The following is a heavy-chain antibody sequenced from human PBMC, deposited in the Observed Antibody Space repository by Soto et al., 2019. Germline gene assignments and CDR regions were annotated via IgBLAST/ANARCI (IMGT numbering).Heavy chain of an antibody. CDR3: ARIPSSWPWEYGIYV. J-gene: IGHJ6*02. V-gene: IGHV2-70*01. CDR1: WFSLRTSGMC. D-gene: IGHD1-26*01. Sequence: SGPTLVNPPQTLTMTCTFSWFSLRTSGMCVSWIRQPPGKALGWLAVIDWDENIYYSTSLRTRLIISMDTSKNLLAFAMTNMDPVETATYFCARIPSSWPWEYGIYVWGQESTVRVCS. CDR2: IDWDENI.